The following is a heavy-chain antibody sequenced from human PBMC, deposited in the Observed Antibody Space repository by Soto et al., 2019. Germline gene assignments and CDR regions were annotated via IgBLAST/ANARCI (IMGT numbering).Heavy chain of an antibody. CDR2: ISGRSGVP. J-gene: IGHJ5*02. D-gene: IGHD3-16*01. CDR1: GLTLRSYA. CDR3: AKGGPFTGGFDP. Sequence: EGQLWQSGGDLVQPGGSLRLSCAGSGLTLRSYAMTWIRQTPEKVLEWVSTISGRSGVPSYADSVNGRFTVSRDNSKNTLYLQMNSLRADDTAIYYCAKGGPFTGGFDPWGQGTLVTVAS. V-gene: IGHV3-23*01.